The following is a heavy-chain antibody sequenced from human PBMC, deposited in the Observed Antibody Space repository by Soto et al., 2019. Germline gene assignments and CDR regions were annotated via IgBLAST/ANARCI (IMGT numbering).Heavy chain of an antibody. CDR3: ARLRIATNNYKWFDP. Sequence: LRLSCAASGFTYSSYALAWVRQVPGKGLEWIGHIYVTGAVDYNPSLRDRITISQDTSERQFSLNLRLVTAADTAVYYCARLRIATNNYKWFDPWGQGTLVTVSS. CDR2: IYVTGAV. D-gene: IGHD2-21*01. CDR1: GFTYSSYA. J-gene: IGHJ5*02. V-gene: IGHV4-31*02.